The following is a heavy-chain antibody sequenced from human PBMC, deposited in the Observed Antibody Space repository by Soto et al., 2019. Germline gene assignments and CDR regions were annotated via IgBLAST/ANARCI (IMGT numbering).Heavy chain of an antibody. D-gene: IGHD3-22*01. J-gene: IGHJ4*02. Sequence: ASVKVSCKASGGTFSSYAISWVRQAPGQGLEWMGGIIPIFGTANYAQKFQGRVAITADESTSTAYMELSSLRSEDTAVYYCARGPDRRLYDSSGYYVFDYWGQGTLVTVSS. CDR1: GGTFSSYA. CDR2: IIPIFGTA. V-gene: IGHV1-69*13. CDR3: ARGPDRRLYDSSGYYVFDY.